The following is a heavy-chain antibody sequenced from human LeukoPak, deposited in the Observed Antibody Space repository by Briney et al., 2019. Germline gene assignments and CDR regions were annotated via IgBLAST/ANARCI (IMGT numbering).Heavy chain of an antibody. CDR1: GYPFTTYG. V-gene: IGHV1-18*01. Sequence: ASVEVSCKASGYPFTTYGITWVRQAPGQGLEWMGWISTYNGDTNYAQKFQGRVTMTTDTSTSTAYIELRSLTSDDTAAYYCARDWWGYDVLTGDNWFDPWGQGTLVTVSS. D-gene: IGHD3-9*01. CDR3: ARDWWGYDVLTGDNWFDP. CDR2: ISTYNGDT. J-gene: IGHJ5*02.